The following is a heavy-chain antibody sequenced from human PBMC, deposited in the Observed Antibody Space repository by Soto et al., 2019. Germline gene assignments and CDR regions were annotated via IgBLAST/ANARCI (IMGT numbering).Heavy chain of an antibody. CDR2: ISGSGGST. CDR1: GFTFSSYA. D-gene: IGHD3-16*01. V-gene: IGHV3-23*01. Sequence: GESLKISCAASGFTFSSYAMSWVRQAPGKGLEWVSAISGSGGSTYYADSVKGRFTISRDNSKNTLYLQMNSLRAEDTAVYYCAKDLIWGRGAFDIWGQGTMVTVSS. J-gene: IGHJ3*02. CDR3: AKDLIWGRGAFDI.